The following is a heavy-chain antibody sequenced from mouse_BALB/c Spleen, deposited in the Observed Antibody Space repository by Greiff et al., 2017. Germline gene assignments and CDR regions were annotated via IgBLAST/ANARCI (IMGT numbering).Heavy chain of an antibody. D-gene: IGHD2-4*01. CDR3: TRIYDYDGGAWFAY. V-gene: IGHV5-6-4*01. CDR2: ISSGGSYT. J-gene: IGHJ3*01. Sequence: EVKVVESGGGLVKPGGSLKLSCAASGFTFSSYTMSWVRQTPEKRLEWVATISSGGSYTYYPDSVKGRFTISRDNAKNTLYLQMSSLKSEDTAMYYCTRIYDYDGGAWFAYWGQGTLVTVSA. CDR1: GFTFSSYT.